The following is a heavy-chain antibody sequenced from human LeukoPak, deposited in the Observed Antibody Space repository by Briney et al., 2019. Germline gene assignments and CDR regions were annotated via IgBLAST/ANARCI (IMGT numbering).Heavy chain of an antibody. V-gene: IGHV1-46*01. CDR1: GYTFTSYD. CDR2: INPSGGST. Sequence: ASVKVSCKASGYTFTSYDINWVRQATGQGLEWMGIINPSGGSTSYAQKFQGRVTMTRDTSTSTVYMELSSLRSEDTAVYYCVRSELWSNTYYYYGMDVWGQGTTVTVSS. CDR3: VRSELWSNTYYYYGMDV. J-gene: IGHJ6*02. D-gene: IGHD5-18*01.